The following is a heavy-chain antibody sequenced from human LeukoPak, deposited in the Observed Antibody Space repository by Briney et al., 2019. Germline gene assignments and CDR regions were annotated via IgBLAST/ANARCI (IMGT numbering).Heavy chain of an antibody. J-gene: IGHJ4*02. CDR1: GYTFTGYY. CDR3: ARNDPNRRDGYIVFDY. D-gene: IGHD5-24*01. Sequence: ASVKVSCEASGYTFTGYYMHWVRQAPGQGLEWMGWIYPNSGGTNYAQKFQGRVTMTRDTSISTAYMELSRLRSDDTAVYYCARNDPNRRDGYIVFDYWGQGTLVTVSS. V-gene: IGHV1-2*02. CDR2: IYPNSGGT.